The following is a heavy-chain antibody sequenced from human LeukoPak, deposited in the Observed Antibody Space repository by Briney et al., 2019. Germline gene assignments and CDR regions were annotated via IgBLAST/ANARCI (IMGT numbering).Heavy chain of an antibody. J-gene: IGHJ4*02. CDR1: GYTFTNYG. D-gene: IGHD6-13*01. Sequence: ASVRVSCKASGYTFTNYGITWVRQAPGQGLEWMGWINPYSGDTNSAQKFQGRVAMTRDTSISTAYMELSRLTSDDTAVYYCAISLIAAAGTTFDYWGQGTLVTVSS. CDR3: AISLIAAAGTTFDY. V-gene: IGHV1-2*02. CDR2: INPYSGDT.